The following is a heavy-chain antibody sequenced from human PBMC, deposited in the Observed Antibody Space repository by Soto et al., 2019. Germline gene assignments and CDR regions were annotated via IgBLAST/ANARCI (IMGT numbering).Heavy chain of an antibody. D-gene: IGHD6-19*01. J-gene: IGHJ4*02. V-gene: IGHV4-39*01. Sequence: TSETLSLTCIVSGDSVRSSNYHWGWIRQPPGKGLEWIANIYYTGSVEYNSALKSRVTLSVDTSKNQFSLTLSSVTAADTAVYYCAKRDNATVAGVLSTFDTWGQGALVPVYS. CDR3: AKRDNATVAGVLSTFDT. CDR1: GDSVRSSNYH. CDR2: IYYTGSV.